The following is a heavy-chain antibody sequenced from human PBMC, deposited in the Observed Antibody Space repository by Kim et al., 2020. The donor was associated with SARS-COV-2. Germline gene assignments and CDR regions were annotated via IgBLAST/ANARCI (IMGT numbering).Heavy chain of an antibody. CDR3: AKVASGSYFEDEGEGWDFDY. D-gene: IGHD1-26*01. CDR1: GFTFSSYG. J-gene: IGHJ4*02. Sequence: GGSLRLSCAASGFTFSSYGMHWVRQAPGKGLEWVAVISYDGSNKYYADSVKGRFTISRDNSKNTLYLQMNSLRAEDTAVYYCAKVASGSYFEDEGEGWDFDYWGQGTLVTVSS. V-gene: IGHV3-30*18. CDR2: ISYDGSNK.